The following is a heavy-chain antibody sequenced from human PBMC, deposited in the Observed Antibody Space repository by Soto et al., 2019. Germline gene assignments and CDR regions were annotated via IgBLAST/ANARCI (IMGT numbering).Heavy chain of an antibody. CDR1: GFTFSSYG. CDR2: IWYDGSNK. Sequence: PGGSLRLSCAASGFTFSSYGMHWVRQAPGKGLEWVAVIWYDGSNKYYADSVKGRFTISRDNSKNTLYLQMNSLRAEDTAVYYCARAGGVYCTSTSCYSFFDSRGPGILVTVSS. CDR3: ARAGGVYCTSTSCYSFFDS. D-gene: IGHD2-2*01. V-gene: IGHV3-33*01. J-gene: IGHJ4*02.